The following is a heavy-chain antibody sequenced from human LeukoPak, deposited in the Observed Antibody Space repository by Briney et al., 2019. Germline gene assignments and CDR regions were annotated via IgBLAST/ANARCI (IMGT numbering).Heavy chain of an antibody. CDR3: ARYSSSSSVVA. J-gene: IGHJ5*02. CDR2: TKPDGSET. D-gene: IGHD6-13*01. CDR1: GFTFSNYW. Sequence: GGSPRLSCAASGFTFSNYWMSWVRQAPGKGLEWLANTKPDGSETHYVDSVKGRFTVSRDNAKNSLYLQVDSLRADDTAVYYCARYSSSSSVVALGQGALVTVSS. V-gene: IGHV3-7*01.